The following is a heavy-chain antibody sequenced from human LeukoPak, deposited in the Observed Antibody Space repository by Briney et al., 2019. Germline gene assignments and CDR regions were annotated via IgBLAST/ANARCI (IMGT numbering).Heavy chain of an antibody. CDR1: GFTFSSYS. Sequence: GGSLRLSCAASGFTFSSYSMNWVRQAPGKGLEWVSYIRGDSSTTYYADSVKGRFTISRDNAKNSLYLQMSNLRADDTAVYYCARDGGYEFDYWGQGTLVTVSS. CDR3: ARDGGYEFDY. J-gene: IGHJ4*02. D-gene: IGHD5-12*01. CDR2: IRGDSSTT. V-gene: IGHV3-48*04.